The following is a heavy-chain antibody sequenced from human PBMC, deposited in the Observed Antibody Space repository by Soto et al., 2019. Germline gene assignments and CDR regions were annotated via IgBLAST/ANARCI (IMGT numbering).Heavy chain of an antibody. CDR1: GFTFGDYA. Sequence: LRLSCTASGFTFGDYAMSWFRQAPGKGLEWVGFIRSKAYGGTTEYAASVKGRFTISRDDSKSIAYLQMNSLKTEDTAVYYCTRAWYYDSSGYSYYFDYWGQGTLVTVSS. CDR2: IRSKAYGGTT. D-gene: IGHD3-22*01. CDR3: TRAWYYDSSGYSYYFDY. V-gene: IGHV3-49*03. J-gene: IGHJ4*02.